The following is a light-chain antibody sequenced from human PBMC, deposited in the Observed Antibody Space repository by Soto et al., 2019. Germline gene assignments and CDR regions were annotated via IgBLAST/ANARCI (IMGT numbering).Light chain of an antibody. CDR1: SRDIGNYNL. CDR2: DVT. CDR3: CSYAGANWV. Sequence: SVLTQPASVSGSPGQSITISCTGTSRDIGNYNLVSWYQHHPGKAPQLIIYDVTKRPSGVSYRFSGSKAGNTASLTISGLQAEDEADYSCCSYAGANWVFGGGTKLTVL. V-gene: IGLV2-23*02. J-gene: IGLJ3*02.